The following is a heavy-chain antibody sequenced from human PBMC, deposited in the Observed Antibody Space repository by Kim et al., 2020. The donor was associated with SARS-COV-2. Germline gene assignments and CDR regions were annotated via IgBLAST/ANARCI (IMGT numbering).Heavy chain of an antibody. V-gene: IGHV3-48*03. CDR2: TI. J-gene: IGHJ4*02. CDR3: ARGTTGTINY. D-gene: IGHD1-1*01. Sequence: TIYYADSVKGRFTISRDNAKNSLYLQMNSLRAEDTAVYYCARGTTGTINYWGQGTLVTVSS.